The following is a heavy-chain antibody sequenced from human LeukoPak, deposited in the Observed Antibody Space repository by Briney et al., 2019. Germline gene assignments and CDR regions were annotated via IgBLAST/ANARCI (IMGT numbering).Heavy chain of an antibody. CDR3: AKIMVREDDAFDI. D-gene: IGHD3-10*01. J-gene: IGHJ3*02. V-gene: IGHV3-23*01. Sequence: PGGSLRVSCAASGFTFSRYVMTWVRQAPGKGLDWVSAISDGGTRTYYADSVKGRFTISRDNSKNTLYLQMHSLTAEDTALYYCAKIMVREDDAFDIWGQGTMVTVSS. CDR2: ISDGGTRT. CDR1: GFTFSRYV.